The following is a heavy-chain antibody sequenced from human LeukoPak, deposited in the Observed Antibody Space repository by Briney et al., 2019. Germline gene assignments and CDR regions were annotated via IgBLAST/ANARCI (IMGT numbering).Heavy chain of an antibody. CDR2: INPIGGST. Sequence: ASVKVSCKASGYTFTGYYMHWVRQAPGQGLEWMAIINPIGGSTTYAQNFQGRVTMTRDMSTSTVYMELSSLRSDDTAVYYCARGRHYYDSSDYYYEGDAFDIWGQGTMVTVSS. D-gene: IGHD3-22*01. V-gene: IGHV1-46*01. CDR3: ARGRHYYDSSDYYYEGDAFDI. J-gene: IGHJ3*02. CDR1: GYTFTGYY.